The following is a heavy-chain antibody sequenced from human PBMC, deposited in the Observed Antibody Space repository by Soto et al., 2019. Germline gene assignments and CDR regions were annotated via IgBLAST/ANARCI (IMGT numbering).Heavy chain of an antibody. CDR1: GFTFSSSE. J-gene: IGHJ3*01. CDR3: ARRASR. V-gene: IGHV3-48*03. Sequence: EVQLVESGGGLVQPGGSLRLSCAVSGFTFSSSEMYWVRQAPGKGLEWISYIHPSGQPIFYADSVKGRFTISRDNANNSLVMQINRLRAEDTAVYYCARRASRWGQGTMVTVSS. CDR2: IHPSGQPI. D-gene: IGHD1-26*01.